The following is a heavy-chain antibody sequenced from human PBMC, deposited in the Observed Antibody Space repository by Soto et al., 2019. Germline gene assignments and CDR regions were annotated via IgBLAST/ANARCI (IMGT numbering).Heavy chain of an antibody. J-gene: IGHJ4*02. V-gene: IGHV3-30-3*01. Sequence: GGSLRLSCAASGVTFSSYAMHWVRQAPGKGLEWVAVISYDGSNKYYADSVKGRFTISRDNSKNTLYLQMNSLRAEDTAVYYCASGSSGWSGNTHWGQGT. CDR2: ISYDGSNK. CDR1: GVTFSSYA. CDR3: ASGSSGWSGNTH. D-gene: IGHD6-19*01.